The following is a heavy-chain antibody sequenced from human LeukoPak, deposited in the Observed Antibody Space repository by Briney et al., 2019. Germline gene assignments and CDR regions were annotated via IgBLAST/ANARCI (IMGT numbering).Heavy chain of an antibody. Sequence: SETLSLTCTVSGGSISNYYWSWIRQPPGKGLEYIGFIYYTGSTYYNPSLKSRVTISVDTSKNQFSLKLSSVTAADTAVYYCARAGSLIVVVVPFDYWGQGTLVTVSS. CDR2: IYYTGST. CDR3: ARAGSLIVVVVPFDY. V-gene: IGHV4-59*12. D-gene: IGHD3-22*01. J-gene: IGHJ4*02. CDR1: GGSISNYY.